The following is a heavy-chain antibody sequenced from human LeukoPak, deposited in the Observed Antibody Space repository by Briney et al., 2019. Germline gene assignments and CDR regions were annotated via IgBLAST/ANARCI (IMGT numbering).Heavy chain of an antibody. CDR1: GFTFSSYW. CDR2: IKQDGSEK. V-gene: IGHV3-7*01. J-gene: IGHJ6*02. CDR3: ASSRLSSSMDV. Sequence: GGSLRLSCAASGFTFSSYWMSWVRQAQGKGLEWVANIKQDGSEKYYVDSVKGRFTISRDNAKNSLYLQMNSLRAEDTAVYYCASSRLSSSMDVWGQGTTVTVSS. D-gene: IGHD3-16*02.